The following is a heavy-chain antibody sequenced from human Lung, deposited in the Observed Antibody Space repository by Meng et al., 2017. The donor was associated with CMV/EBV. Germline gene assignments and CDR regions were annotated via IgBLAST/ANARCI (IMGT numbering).Heavy chain of an antibody. CDR3: ARAGTSSGAFDI. D-gene: IGHD6-6*01. CDR1: EFNVTSTY. J-gene: IGHJ3*02. V-gene: IGHV3-53*01. Sequence: GGSXRLXCAASEFNVTSTYMNWVRQAPGKGLEWVSVIYSGGHRYYAGSVKGRFTISRDNSKNTLHLQMNSLRAEDTAMYYCARAGTSSGAFDIWGQGTKVT. CDR2: IYSGGHR.